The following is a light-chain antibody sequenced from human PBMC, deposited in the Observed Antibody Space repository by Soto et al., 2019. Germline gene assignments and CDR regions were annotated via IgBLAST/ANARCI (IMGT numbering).Light chain of an antibody. CDR2: DAS. CDR1: QSISSW. J-gene: IGKJ2*01. CDR3: QQYNSYSSRP. Sequence: DIQMTQSPSTLSASVGDRVTITCRASQSISSWLAWYQQKPGKAPKLLIYDASSLESGVPSRFSGSGSGTEFTLTISSLQPDDFATYYCQQYNSYSSRPFGQGTKLEIK. V-gene: IGKV1-5*01.